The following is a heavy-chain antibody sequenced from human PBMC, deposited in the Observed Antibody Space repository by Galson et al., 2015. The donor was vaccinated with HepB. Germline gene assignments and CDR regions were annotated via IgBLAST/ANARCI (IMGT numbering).Heavy chain of an antibody. CDR2: IKREEDGGTA. J-gene: IGHJ4*02. CDR1: EFIFNNAW. Sequence: SLRLSCAASEFIFNNAWMSWVRQAPGKGLEWVGRIKREEDGGTAHYAEPVKGRFVISRDDSRDTLYLQMNRLQVEDTALHYCTTLVTYWGQGVRVTVSS. CDR3: TTLVTY. V-gene: IGHV3-15*01. D-gene: IGHD6-6*01.